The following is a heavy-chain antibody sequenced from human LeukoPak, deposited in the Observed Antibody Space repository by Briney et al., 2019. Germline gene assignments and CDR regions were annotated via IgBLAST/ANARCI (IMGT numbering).Heavy chain of an antibody. D-gene: IGHD6-19*01. J-gene: IGHJ4*02. CDR2: ITNGGATT. Sequence: PGGSLRLSCVASGFTFCSYAMGWVRQAPGKGLEWVSIITNGGATTYYADSVRGRFTISRDNSKNTLYLQMNSLRAEDTAVYYCVKLSSGSGSKFGFDSWGQGTLVTVSS. CDR3: VKLSSGSGSKFGFDS. V-gene: IGHV3-23*01. CDR1: GFTFCSYA.